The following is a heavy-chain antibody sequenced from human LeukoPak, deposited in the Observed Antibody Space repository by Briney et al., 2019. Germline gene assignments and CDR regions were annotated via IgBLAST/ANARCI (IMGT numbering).Heavy chain of an antibody. D-gene: IGHD4/OR15-4a*01. J-gene: IGHJ4*02. V-gene: IGHV5-51*01. CDR1: GYSFTTYW. Sequence: RESLRISCKASGYSFTTYWIGWVRQMPGKGLEWMGIIYPRDSDTRYSPSFQGQVTISADNSISTAYLQLRSLKASDTAIYYCARQVPFDYWGQGTLVTVSS. CDR3: ARQVPFDY. CDR2: IYPRDSDT.